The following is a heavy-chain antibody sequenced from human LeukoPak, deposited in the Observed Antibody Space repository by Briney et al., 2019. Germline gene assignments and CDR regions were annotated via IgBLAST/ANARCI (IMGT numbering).Heavy chain of an antibody. Sequence: GGSLRLSCAASGFTFSSYAMSWVRQAPGKGLEWVSAISGSGGSTYYADSVKGRFTISRDNSKNTLYLQMNSLRAEDTAVYYCAKADGDYPPKYYYYDGMDVWGQGTTVTVSS. V-gene: IGHV3-23*01. CDR3: AKADGDYPPKYYYYDGMDV. CDR2: ISGSGGST. D-gene: IGHD4-17*01. J-gene: IGHJ6*02. CDR1: GFTFSSYA.